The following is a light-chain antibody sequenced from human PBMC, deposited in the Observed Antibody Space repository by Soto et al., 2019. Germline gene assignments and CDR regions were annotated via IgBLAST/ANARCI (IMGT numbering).Light chain of an antibody. CDR3: QQYNSYSQT. J-gene: IGKJ2*01. CDR2: DAS. Sequence: DIQMTQSPSTLSASVGDRVTITCRASQSISTWLAWYQQKPGKAPKLLIYDASNLENGVPSRFSGSGSGTEFTLTITSLQPDDFAIYYCQQYNSYSQTFGQGTKLEIK. CDR1: QSISTW. V-gene: IGKV1-5*01.